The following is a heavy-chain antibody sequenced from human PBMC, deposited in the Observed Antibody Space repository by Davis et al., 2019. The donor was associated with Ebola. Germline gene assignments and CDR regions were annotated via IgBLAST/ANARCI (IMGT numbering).Heavy chain of an antibody. CDR1: GYTFTDYN. J-gene: IGHJ4*02. CDR2: VILKSGAT. Sequence: ASVKVSCKASGYTFTDYNIHWMRQAPGQGLEWLGRVILKSGATNYAQKFQGRVTMTRDTSISTVYMELSSLRYDDTADDYCAGGHNYAHEYWGQGTLVTVSS. D-gene: IGHD4-11*01. V-gene: IGHV1-2*06. CDR3: AGGHNYAHEY.